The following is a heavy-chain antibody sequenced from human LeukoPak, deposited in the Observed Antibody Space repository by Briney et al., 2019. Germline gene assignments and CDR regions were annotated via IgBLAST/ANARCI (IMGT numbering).Heavy chain of an antibody. D-gene: IGHD6-6*01. CDR1: GFTVSTNF. CDR3: ARLAARPY. CDR2: IYADGGT. V-gene: IGHV3-53*01. J-gene: IGHJ4*02. Sequence: GGSLRLSCAVSGFTVSTNFMSWARQAPGRGLEWVSIIYADGGTSYADSVKDRFTISRDNSKNTVYLQMSSLRAEDTAVYYCARLAARPYWGQGTLVTVSS.